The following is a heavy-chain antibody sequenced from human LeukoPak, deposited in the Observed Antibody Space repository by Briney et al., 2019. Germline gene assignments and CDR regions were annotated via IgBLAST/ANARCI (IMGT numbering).Heavy chain of an antibody. CDR3: ARASVDTPPNAFDI. J-gene: IGHJ3*02. CDR2: ISSSSSYT. Sequence: GGSLRLSCAASGFXFSDYYMSWIRQAPGKGLEWVSYISSSSSYTNYADSVKGRFTISRDNAKNSLYLQMNSLRAEDTAVYYCARASVDTPPNAFDIWGQGTMVTVSS. CDR1: GFXFSDYY. D-gene: IGHD5-18*01. V-gene: IGHV3-11*05.